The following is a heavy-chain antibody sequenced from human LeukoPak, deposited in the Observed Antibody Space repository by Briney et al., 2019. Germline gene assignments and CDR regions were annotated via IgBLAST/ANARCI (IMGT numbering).Heavy chain of an antibody. V-gene: IGHV3-7*01. CDR2: IKEDGSEK. Sequence: GGSLRLSCAASGFTFSRYWMNWVRQAPGKGLEWVANIKEDGSEKNYVDSVMGRVTISRDNAKSSLYLRMNSLRAEDTAVYYCARGITYYDFWSGYPDAFDIWGQGTMVTVSS. D-gene: IGHD3-3*01. CDR3: ARGITYYDFWSGYPDAFDI. CDR1: GFTFSRYW. J-gene: IGHJ3*02.